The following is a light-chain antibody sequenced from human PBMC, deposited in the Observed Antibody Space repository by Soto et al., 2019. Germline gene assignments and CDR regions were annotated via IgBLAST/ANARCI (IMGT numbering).Light chain of an antibody. CDR1: TGAVTNGHY. Sequence: LVTQEPSLTVSPGGTVTLTCGSSTGAVTNGHYPYWFQQKPGQAPRTLIYDTTNRHSWTPARFSGSLLGGKAALTLSGAQPEDEAEYYCLLSYNGPYVFGTGTKVTVL. CDR3: LLSYNGPYV. J-gene: IGLJ1*01. CDR2: DTT. V-gene: IGLV7-46*01.